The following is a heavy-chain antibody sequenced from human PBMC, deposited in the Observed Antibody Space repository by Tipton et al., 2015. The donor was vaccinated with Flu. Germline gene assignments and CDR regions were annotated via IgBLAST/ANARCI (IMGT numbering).Heavy chain of an antibody. CDR3: ARRDYSNYVSEPKNWFDS. Sequence: TLSLTCVVSGYSIRSSNYYWGWIRQPPGKGLEWIGNTFHSGNTYHNPSLKSRVTISVDTSKNQFSLKLSSVTAADTAVYYCARRDYSNYVSEPKNWFDSWGPGTLVTVSS. CDR1: GYSIRSSNYY. D-gene: IGHD4-11*01. J-gene: IGHJ5*01. V-gene: IGHV4-38-2*01. CDR2: TFHSGNT.